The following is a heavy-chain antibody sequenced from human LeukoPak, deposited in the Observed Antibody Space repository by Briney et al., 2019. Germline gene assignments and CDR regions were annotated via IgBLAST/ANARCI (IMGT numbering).Heavy chain of an antibody. CDR3: ARGDFGYDSSGYYIPYFDY. V-gene: IGHV4-34*01. J-gene: IGHJ4*02. D-gene: IGHD3-22*01. Sequence: SETLSLTCAVYGGSFSGYYWSWIRQPPGKGLEWIGEINHSGSTNSNPSLKSRVTISVDTSKNQFSLKLSSVTAADTAVYYCARGDFGYDSSGYYIPYFDYWGQGTLVTVSS. CDR1: GGSFSGYY. CDR2: INHSGST.